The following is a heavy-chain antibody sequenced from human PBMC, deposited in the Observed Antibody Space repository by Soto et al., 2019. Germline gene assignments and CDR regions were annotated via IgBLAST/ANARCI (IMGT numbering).Heavy chain of an antibody. CDR2: TYYRSKWYN. CDR1: GDSVSSNSAA. V-gene: IGHV6-1*01. Sequence: PSQTLSLTCAISGDSVSSNSAAWNWIRQSPSRGLEWLGRTYYRSKWYNDYAVSVKSRITINPDTSKNQFSLQLNSLTPEDTAVYYCAREENNWNYPYYYYMDVWGKGTTVTVSS. J-gene: IGHJ6*03. CDR3: AREENNWNYPYYYYMDV. D-gene: IGHD1-7*01.